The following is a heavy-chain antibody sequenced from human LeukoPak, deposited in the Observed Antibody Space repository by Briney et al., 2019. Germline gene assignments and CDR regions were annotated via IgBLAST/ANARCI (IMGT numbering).Heavy chain of an antibody. CDR3: GREADLPFGVYDC. Sequence: GASVTVSCKASIYTFSDYDVTWVRQAPGQGLEWMGWVSKYTGNADYAPKFQGRVPMTTDTSTRTAYMELRSLRPDDTAVYFCGREADLPFGVYDCWGQGTLVTVS. J-gene: IGHJ4*02. V-gene: IGHV1-18*04. CDR1: IYTFSDYD. CDR2: VSKYTGNA. D-gene: IGHD5/OR15-5a*01.